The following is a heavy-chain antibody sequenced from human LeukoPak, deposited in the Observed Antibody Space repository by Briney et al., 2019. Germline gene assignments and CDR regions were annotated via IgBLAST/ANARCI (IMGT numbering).Heavy chain of an antibody. CDR1: GGSFSGYY. V-gene: IGHV4-34*01. CDR2: INHSGST. Sequence: SETLSLTCAVYGGSFSGYYWSWIRQPPGKGLEWIGEINHSGSTNYNPSLKNRVTISVDTSKNQFSLKLSSVTAADTAVYYCARGLRGIAVAGTRGYFDYWGQGTLVTVSS. D-gene: IGHD6-19*01. CDR3: ARGLRGIAVAGTRGYFDY. J-gene: IGHJ4*02.